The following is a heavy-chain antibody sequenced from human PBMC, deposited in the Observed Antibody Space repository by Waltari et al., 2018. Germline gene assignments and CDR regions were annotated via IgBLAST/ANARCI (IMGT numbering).Heavy chain of an antibody. D-gene: IGHD2-15*01. Sequence: QLQESGPGLVKSSETLSLTCAVSGGSISRSAYYWVWLRQPPGKELEWIGSIYPSGDTYYHASLESRVRVSVDRSSNHFSMTLSSVTAADTAVYYCARRGDWLPLDAFDIWGQGTVVTVSS. J-gene: IGHJ3*02. CDR3: ARRGDWLPLDAFDI. V-gene: IGHV4-39*02. CDR1: GGSISRSAYY. CDR2: IYPSGDT.